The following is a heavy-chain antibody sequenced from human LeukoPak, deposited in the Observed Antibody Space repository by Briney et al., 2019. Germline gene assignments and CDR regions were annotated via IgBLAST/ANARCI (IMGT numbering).Heavy chain of an antibody. CDR3: ATDQGPLCSSTSCQNWFDP. D-gene: IGHD2-2*01. J-gene: IGHJ5*02. CDR1: GYTLTELS. CDR2: FDPEDGET. Sequence: ASVKVSCKVSGYTLTELSMHWVRQAPGKGLEGMGGFDPEDGETIYAQKFQGRVTMTEDTSTDTAYMELSSLRSEDTAVYYCATDQGPLCSSTSCQNWFDPWGQGTLVTVSS. V-gene: IGHV1-24*01.